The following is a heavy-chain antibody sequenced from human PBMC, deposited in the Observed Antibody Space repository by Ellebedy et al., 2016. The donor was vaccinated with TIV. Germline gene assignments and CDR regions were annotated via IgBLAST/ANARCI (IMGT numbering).Heavy chain of an antibody. Sequence: SETLSLXCTVSGGSIGTGSYNWGWIRQPPGKGLEWIGSIFYSGTAHYNPSLQSRVTMSVDTSKNLFSLKLSSVTAAETAVYYYVRLHKVGGYWTDYPDYWGQGTLVTVSS. J-gene: IGHJ4*02. CDR1: GGSIGTGSYN. V-gene: IGHV4-39*01. CDR3: VRLHKVGGYWTDYPDY. CDR2: IFYSGTA. D-gene: IGHD2-8*02.